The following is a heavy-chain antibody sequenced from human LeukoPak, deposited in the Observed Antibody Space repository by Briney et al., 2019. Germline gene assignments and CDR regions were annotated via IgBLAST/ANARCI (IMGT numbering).Heavy chain of an antibody. V-gene: IGHV4-39*01. CDR1: GGSFSGYY. Sequence: SETLSLTCAVYGGSFSGYYWGWIRQPPGKGLEWIGSIYYSGSTYYNPSLKSRVTISVDTSKNQFSLNLSSVTAADTAVYYCAKTGRPNNSGWYRWFDPWGQGTLVSVSS. D-gene: IGHD6-19*01. J-gene: IGHJ5*02. CDR2: IYYSGST. CDR3: AKTGRPNNSGWYRWFDP.